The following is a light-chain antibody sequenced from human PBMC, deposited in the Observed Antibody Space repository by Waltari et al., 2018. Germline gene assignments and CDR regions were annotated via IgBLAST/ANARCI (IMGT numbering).Light chain of an antibody. CDR1: SSDVGDYNY. CDR2: DVS. J-gene: IGLJ2*01. CDR3: CSYAGSYTL. Sequence: QSALTQPRSVSGSPGQSVTIPCTGTSSDVGDYNYVSWYQQHPGKAPKLMVYDVSKRPSGVPDRFSGSKSGNTASLTISGLQAEDEADYYCCSYAGSYTLFGGGTKLTVL. V-gene: IGLV2-11*01.